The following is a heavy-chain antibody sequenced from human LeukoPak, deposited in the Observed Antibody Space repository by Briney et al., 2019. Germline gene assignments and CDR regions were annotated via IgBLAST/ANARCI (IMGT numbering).Heavy chain of an antibody. Sequence: SETLSLTCTVSGGSISSYYWSWVRQTPGKGLEWIGYIYYSGSTDYNPSLKSRVTISEDTSRNQFSLQLNSVTPEDTAMYYCAREVAMIRGVKNWFDRWGQGTLVTVSP. V-gene: IGHV4-59*12. J-gene: IGHJ5*02. CDR1: GGSISSYY. CDR3: AREVAMIRGVKNWFDR. D-gene: IGHD3-10*01. CDR2: IYYSGST.